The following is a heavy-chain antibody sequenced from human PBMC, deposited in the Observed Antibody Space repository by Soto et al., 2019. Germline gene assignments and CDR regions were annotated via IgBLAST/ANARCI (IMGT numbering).Heavy chain of an antibody. V-gene: IGHV1-69*08. Sequence: QVQLVQSGAEVKKPGSSVRVSCKASGTIFSSYTISWVRQAPGQGLEWMGRIIPILGETNSAQKFQGRVTLTADTSTNTAYMQLNSLRLEDTVVYYCARGLGGRMDDWGQGTTVTVSS. CDR1: GTIFSSYT. CDR2: IIPILGET. CDR3: ARGLGGRMDD. J-gene: IGHJ6*02. D-gene: IGHD3-16*01.